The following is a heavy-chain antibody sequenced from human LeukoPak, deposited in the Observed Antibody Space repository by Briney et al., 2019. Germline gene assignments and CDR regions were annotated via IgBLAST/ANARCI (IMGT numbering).Heavy chain of an antibody. CDR2: ISSRSSYI. J-gene: IGHJ6*02. CDR1: GLTFSSYS. V-gene: IGHV3-21*01. Sequence: GGSLRLSCAASGLTFSSYSMNWVRQAPGKGLEWVSSISSRSSYIYYADSVKGRFTISRDNAKNSLYLQMNSLRAEDTAVYYCARDPNYYYDMDVWGQGTTVIVSS. CDR3: ARDPNYYYDMDV.